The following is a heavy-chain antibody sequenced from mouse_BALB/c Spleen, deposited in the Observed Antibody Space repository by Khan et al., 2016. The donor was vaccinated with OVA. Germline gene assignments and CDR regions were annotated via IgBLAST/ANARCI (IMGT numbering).Heavy chain of an antibody. CDR3: ARTDYYGSSYYFDY. Sequence: VQLQQSGPELVKPGASVKVSCKASGYSFTDYNMFWVKQSHGKGLEWIGYIDPCNGGTSYNQKFRGKATLTVDKSSSTAFMHLSSLTSEDSAVFYCARTDYYGSSYYFDYWGQGTTLTVSS. CDR1: GYSFTDYN. D-gene: IGHD1-1*01. V-gene: IGHV1S135*01. CDR2: IDPCNGGT. J-gene: IGHJ2*01.